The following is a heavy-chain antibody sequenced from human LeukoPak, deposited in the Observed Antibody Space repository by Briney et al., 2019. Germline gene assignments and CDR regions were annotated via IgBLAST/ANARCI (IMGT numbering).Heavy chain of an antibody. CDR1: GYTFTGYY. CDR3: ATGGLRTAYNWFDP. D-gene: IGHD4-17*01. J-gene: IGHJ5*02. Sequence: ASVKVSCKASGYTFTGYYMHWVRQAPGKGLEWMGGFDPEDGETIYAQKFQGRVTMTEDTSTDTAYMELSSLRSEDTAVYYCATGGLRTAYNWFDPWXXGTXVTVSS. V-gene: IGHV1-24*01. CDR2: FDPEDGET.